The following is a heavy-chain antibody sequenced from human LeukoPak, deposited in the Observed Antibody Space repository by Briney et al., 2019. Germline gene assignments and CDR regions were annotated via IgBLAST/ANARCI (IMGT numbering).Heavy chain of an antibody. Sequence: GGSLRLSCAASGFICSSYWMHWVRQAPGKGLVWVSRIKSDGTSTNYADSVKGRFTFSRDNAKNTLHLPMNSLRADYAAVKYCAKGGASLFDYGGQGTLVTVSS. D-gene: IGHD1-26*01. CDR3: AKGGASLFDY. V-gene: IGHV3-74*01. CDR2: IKSDGTST. J-gene: IGHJ4*02. CDR1: GFICSSYW.